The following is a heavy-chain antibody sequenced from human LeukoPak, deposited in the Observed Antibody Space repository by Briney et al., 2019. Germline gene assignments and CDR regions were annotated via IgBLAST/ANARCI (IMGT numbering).Heavy chain of an antibody. Sequence: GGSLRLSCAASGFTFSSYGMHWVRQAPGKGLEWVAFIRYDGSNKYYADSVKGRFTISRDNSKNTLYLQMNSLRAEDTAVYYCARDRAYGDYGSKGYYYMDVWGKGTTVTVSS. V-gene: IGHV3-30*02. D-gene: IGHD4-17*01. CDR1: GFTFSSYG. CDR2: IRYDGSNK. J-gene: IGHJ6*03. CDR3: ARDRAYGDYGSKGYYYMDV.